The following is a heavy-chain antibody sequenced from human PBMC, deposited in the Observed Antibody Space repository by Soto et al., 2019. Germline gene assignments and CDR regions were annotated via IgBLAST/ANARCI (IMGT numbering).Heavy chain of an antibody. Sequence: QVQLVQSGAEVKKPGASVMLSCKASGYTFTSYYMHWVPQAPGQGLAWMGIINPDGGSTRYAQKFQGRVTMTRETSTRTFHMELSSLRSEDTAMYYCAKAPRGGVIITTYSAHIDYWGQGTLVTVSS. V-gene: IGHV1-46*01. CDR3: AKAPRGGVIITTYSAHIDY. CDR2: INPDGGST. D-gene: IGHD3-3*01. J-gene: IGHJ4*02. CDR1: GYTFTSYY.